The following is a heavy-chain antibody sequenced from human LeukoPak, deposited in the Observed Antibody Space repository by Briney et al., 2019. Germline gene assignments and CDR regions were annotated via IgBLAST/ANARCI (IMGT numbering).Heavy chain of an antibody. D-gene: IGHD6-19*01. CDR3: AGQWLDLFDY. V-gene: IGHV4-61*01. CDR1: GGSISSSSYY. CDR2: TYYSGST. J-gene: IGHJ4*02. Sequence: SETLSLTCTVSGGSISSSSYYWSWIRQPPGKGLEWIGYTYYSGSTNYNPSLKSRVTISVDTSKNQFSLKLSSVTAADTAVYYCAGQWLDLFDYWGQGTLVTVSS.